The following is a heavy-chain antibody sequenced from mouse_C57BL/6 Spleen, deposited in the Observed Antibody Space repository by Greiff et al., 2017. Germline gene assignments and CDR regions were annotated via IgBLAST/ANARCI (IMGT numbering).Heavy chain of an antibody. CDR1: GYTFTSYW. D-gene: IGHD2-4*01. CDR2: IYPGSGST. J-gene: IGHJ2*01. V-gene: IGHV1-55*01. Sequence: QVKLQQPGAELVKPGASVTMSCKASGYTFTSYWITWVTQRPGQGLAWIGDIYPGSGSTKSNEKFKSKATLTVDTSSSTAYMQLSSLTSEDSAVYYCARDDYDGDYFDYWGQGTTLTVSS. CDR3: ARDDYDGDYFDY.